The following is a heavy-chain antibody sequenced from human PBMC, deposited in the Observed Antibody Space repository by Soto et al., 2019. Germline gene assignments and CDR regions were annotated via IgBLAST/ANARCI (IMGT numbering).Heavy chain of an antibody. CDR2: ISAYNGNT. CDR1: GYTFTSYG. V-gene: IGHV1-18*01. CDR3: ARDTRMWQWLFDAFDI. Sequence: ASVKVSCKASGYTFTSYGISWVRQAPGQGLEWMGWISAYNGNTNYAQKLQGRVTMTTDTSTSTAYMELRSLRSDDTAVYYCARDTRMWQWLFDAFDIWGQGTMVTVSS. D-gene: IGHD6-19*01. J-gene: IGHJ3*02.